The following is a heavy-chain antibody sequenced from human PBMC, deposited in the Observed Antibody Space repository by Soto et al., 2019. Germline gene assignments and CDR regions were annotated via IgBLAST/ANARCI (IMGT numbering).Heavy chain of an antibody. CDR1: GFTFRNYG. V-gene: IGHV3-48*01. D-gene: IGHD3-22*01. Sequence: EVDLVESGGGLVQSGGSLRLSCAASGFTFRNYGMNWVRQAPGKGLEWVSYIGIGSSTTYYADSVKGRFTISRDNAKNSLYLQMNSLRAEDTAVYYCARDQLYYNDISGRPLNDFDVWGQGTMVTVSS. J-gene: IGHJ3*01. CDR3: ARDQLYYNDISGRPLNDFDV. CDR2: IGIGSSTT.